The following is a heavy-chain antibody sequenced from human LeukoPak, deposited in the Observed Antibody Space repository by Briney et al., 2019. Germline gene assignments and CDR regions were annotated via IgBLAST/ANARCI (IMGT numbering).Heavy chain of an antibody. CDR2: INPNSGGT. J-gene: IGHJ4*02. Sequence: GASVNVSCKASGYTFTGYYMHWVRQAPGQGLEWMGWINPNSGGTNYAHKFQGRVTMTRDTSISTAYMELSRLRSDDTAVYYCARAPAFAYCGGDCYSDPFDYWGQGTLVTVSS. V-gene: IGHV1-2*07. CDR3: ARAPAFAYCGGDCYSDPFDY. CDR1: GYTFTGYY. D-gene: IGHD2-21*02.